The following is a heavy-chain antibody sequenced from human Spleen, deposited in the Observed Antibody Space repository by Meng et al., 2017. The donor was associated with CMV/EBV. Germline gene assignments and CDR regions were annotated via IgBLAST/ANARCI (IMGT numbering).Heavy chain of an antibody. V-gene: IGHV3-30*04. J-gene: IGHJ6*02. CDR2: ITYDGNKK. Sequence: GESLKISCAASGISFSPHAMHWVRQAPGKGLEWVAVITYDGNKKYYAESVKGRFTFSRDNSKNTLSLQMNSLRAEDTAVYYCARELMPAVRATRPYYGMDVWGQGTTVTVSS. D-gene: IGHD6-6*01. CDR1: GISFSPHA. CDR3: ARELMPAVRATRPYYGMDV.